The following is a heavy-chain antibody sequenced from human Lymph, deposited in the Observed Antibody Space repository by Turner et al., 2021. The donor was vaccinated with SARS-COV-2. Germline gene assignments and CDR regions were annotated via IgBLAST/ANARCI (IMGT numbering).Heavy chain of an antibody. CDR3: ARGPPDFPYYFDY. CDR1: GFTFSSYS. D-gene: IGHD2-21*02. CDR2: ITVTSSYI. Sequence: EVQLVESGGGLVKPGGSLRLYCAASGFTFSSYSMNWVRQAPGKGLEWVSSITVTSSYIYYADSVKGRFTISRDNAKNSLYLQMNSLRAEDTAVYYCARGPPDFPYYFDYWGQGTLVTVSS. V-gene: IGHV3-21*01. J-gene: IGHJ4*02.